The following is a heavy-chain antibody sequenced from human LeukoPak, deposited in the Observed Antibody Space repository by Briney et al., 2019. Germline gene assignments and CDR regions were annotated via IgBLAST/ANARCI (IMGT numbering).Heavy chain of an antibody. CDR3: AKDPPHYYYDSSGY. CDR1: GFTFSSYA. V-gene: IGHV3-23*01. Sequence: PGGSLRLSCAASGFTFSSYAMSWVRQAPGKGLECVSAISGSGGSTYYADSVKGRFTISRDNSKNTLYLQMNSLRAEDTAVYSCAKDPPHYYYDSSGYWGQGTLVTVLS. CDR2: ISGSGGST. D-gene: IGHD3-22*01. J-gene: IGHJ1*01.